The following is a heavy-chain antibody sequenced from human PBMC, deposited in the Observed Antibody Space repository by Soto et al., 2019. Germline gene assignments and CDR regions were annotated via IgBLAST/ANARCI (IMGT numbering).Heavy chain of an antibody. J-gene: IGHJ4*02. V-gene: IGHV3-74*01. D-gene: IGHD2-15*01. CDR1: GFTFSSYW. Sequence: EVQLVESGGGLVQPGGSPRLSCAASGFTFSSYWMHWVRQAPGKGLVWVSRINSDGSSTSYAESVKGRFTISRDNAKNTLYLQMNSLRAEDTAVYYCVRTSLVVAAATREDYWGQGTLVTVSS. CDR3: VRTSLVVAAATREDY. CDR2: INSDGSST.